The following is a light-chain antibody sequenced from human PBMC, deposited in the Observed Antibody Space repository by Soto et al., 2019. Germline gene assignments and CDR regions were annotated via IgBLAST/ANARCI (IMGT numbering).Light chain of an antibody. Sequence: EIVLTQSPGTLSLSPGERATFSCRASQSVSSRFLAWYQQKPGQAPRLLIYGASSRATGIPDRFSGSGSGTDFTLTISRLEPEDFAVYYCHYYDDSPPFPFGRGTKLDI. J-gene: IGKJ3*01. V-gene: IGKV3-20*01. CDR2: GAS. CDR1: QSVSSRF. CDR3: HYYDDSPPFP.